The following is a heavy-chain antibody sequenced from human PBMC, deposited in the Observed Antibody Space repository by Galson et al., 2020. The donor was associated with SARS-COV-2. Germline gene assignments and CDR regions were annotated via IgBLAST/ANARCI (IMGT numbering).Heavy chain of an antibody. V-gene: IGHV3-21*01. CDR2: ISSSSSYI. Sequence: GGSLRLSCAASGFTFSSYSMNWVRQAPGKGLEWVSSISSSSSYIYYADSVKGRFTISRENAKNSLYLQMNSLRAEDTAVYYCARGVIAVAGPDAFDIWGQGTMVTVSS. CDR3: ARGVIAVAGPDAFDI. J-gene: IGHJ3*02. CDR1: GFTFSSYS. D-gene: IGHD6-19*01.